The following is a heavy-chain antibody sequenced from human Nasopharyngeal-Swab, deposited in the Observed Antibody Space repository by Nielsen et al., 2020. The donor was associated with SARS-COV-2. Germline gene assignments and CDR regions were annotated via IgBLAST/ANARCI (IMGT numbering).Heavy chain of an antibody. D-gene: IGHD5-18*01. Sequence: ASVKVSCKASGYTFTSYGISWVRQAPGQGLEWMGIINPSGVSTTYAQKFQGRVTMTRDTSTSTVYMELSSLRSEDTAVYYCASGGSGVATAMVPPFNYWGQGTLVTVSS. CDR1: GYTFTSYG. CDR2: INPSGVST. V-gene: IGHV1-46*01. J-gene: IGHJ4*02. CDR3: ASGGSGVATAMVPPFNY.